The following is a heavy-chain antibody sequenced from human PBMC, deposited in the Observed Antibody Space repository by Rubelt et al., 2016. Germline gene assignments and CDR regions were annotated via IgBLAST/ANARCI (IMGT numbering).Heavy chain of an antibody. D-gene: IGHD6-13*01. Sequence: YDGSNKYYADSVKGRFTISRDNSKNTLYLQMNSLRAEDTAVYYCATGSYSSSWPFDYWGQGTLVTVSS. CDR3: ATGSYSSSWPFDY. J-gene: IGHJ4*02. CDR2: YDGSNK. V-gene: IGHV3-33*01.